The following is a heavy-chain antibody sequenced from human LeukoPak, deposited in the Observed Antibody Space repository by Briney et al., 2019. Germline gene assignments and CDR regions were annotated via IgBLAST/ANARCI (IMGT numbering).Heavy chain of an antibody. CDR2: ISAYNGNT. CDR3: ARDKDEGSQLWLRPRSKSHGVFDY. Sequence: ASVKVSCKASGYTFTSYGISWVRQAPGQGLEWMGWISAYNGNTNYAQKLQGRVTMTTDTSTSTAYMELRSLRSDDTAVYYCARDKDEGSQLWLRPRSKSHGVFDYWGQGTLVTVSS. J-gene: IGHJ4*02. V-gene: IGHV1-18*01. D-gene: IGHD5-18*01. CDR1: GYTFTSYG.